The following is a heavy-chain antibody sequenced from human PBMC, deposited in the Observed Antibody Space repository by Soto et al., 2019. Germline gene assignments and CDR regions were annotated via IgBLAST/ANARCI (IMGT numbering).Heavy chain of an antibody. D-gene: IGHD6-6*01. Sequence: SETLSLTCSVSGGSISSGDYYWSWIRQPPGKGLEWIGYIYYSGSTYYNPSLKSRVTISVDTSKTQFSLKLSSVTAADTAVYYCVREVHYSTSNLDYWGQGTLVTISS. CDR3: VREVHYSTSNLDY. CDR1: GGSISSGDYY. CDR2: IYYSGST. V-gene: IGHV4-30-4*01. J-gene: IGHJ4*02.